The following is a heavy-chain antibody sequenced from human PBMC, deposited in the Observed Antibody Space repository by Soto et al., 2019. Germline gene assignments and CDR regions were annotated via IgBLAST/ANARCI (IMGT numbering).Heavy chain of an antibody. Sequence: ASVKVSCKASGGTFSSYAISWVRQAPGQGLEWMGGIIPIFGTANYAQKFQGRVTITADESTSTAYMELSSLRSEDTAVYYCARGGSWSEYYYYGMDVWGQGTTVTVSS. CDR1: GGTFSSYA. V-gene: IGHV1-69*13. CDR2: IIPIFGTA. J-gene: IGHJ6*02. CDR3: ARGGSWSEYYYYGMDV. D-gene: IGHD6-13*01.